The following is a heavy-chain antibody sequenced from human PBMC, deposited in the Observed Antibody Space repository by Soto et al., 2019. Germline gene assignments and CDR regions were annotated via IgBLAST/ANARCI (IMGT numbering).Heavy chain of an antibody. J-gene: IGHJ4*02. Sequence: QVQLQESGPGLLKPSGTLSLTCAVSGDSISSHHYWSWVRQPPGKGLEWIGEISYRGITSYNPSLNGRVTISLDGSKNQFSLKLTSVTAADTAVFYCTRSSGYYAIDYWGQGTLVTVSS. CDR3: TRSSGYYAIDY. CDR2: ISYRGIT. CDR1: GDSISSHHY. V-gene: IGHV4-4*02. D-gene: IGHD6-19*01.